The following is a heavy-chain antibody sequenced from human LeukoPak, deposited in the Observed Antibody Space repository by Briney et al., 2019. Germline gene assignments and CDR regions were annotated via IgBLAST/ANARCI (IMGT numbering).Heavy chain of an antibody. D-gene: IGHD4-17*01. V-gene: IGHV3-23*01. CDR3: AKARYRDYGDYAGDAFDI. Sequence: GGALRLSCADSGFTFSSYAMSWVRQAPGKGLEWVSAISGSGGSTYYADSVKGRFTISRDNSKNTLYLQMNSLRAEDTAVYYCAKARYRDYGDYAGDAFDIWGQGTMVTVSS. CDR2: ISGSGGST. CDR1: GFTFSSYA. J-gene: IGHJ3*02.